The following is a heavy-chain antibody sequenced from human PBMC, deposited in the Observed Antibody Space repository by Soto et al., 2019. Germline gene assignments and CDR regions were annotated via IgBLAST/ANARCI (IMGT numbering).Heavy chain of an antibody. Sequence: GWSLRLSCSASGFPFSTYAMSWFRQAPGKGLEWVSLISGSGDTTYYADSVKGRFTISRDNAKNTLYLQMNSLRAEDTAAYYCAKDMLQWLVVGHDAFDLWGQGTMVTVSS. CDR3: AKDMLQWLVVGHDAFDL. D-gene: IGHD6-19*01. CDR1: GFPFSTYA. J-gene: IGHJ3*01. CDR2: ISGSGDTT. V-gene: IGHV3-23*01.